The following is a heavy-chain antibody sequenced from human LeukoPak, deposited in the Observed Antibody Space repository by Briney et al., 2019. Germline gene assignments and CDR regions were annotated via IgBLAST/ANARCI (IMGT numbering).Heavy chain of an antibody. D-gene: IGHD3-10*02. CDR3: ARDLDNLVRGVIDY. CDR2: ISGNGDTT. Sequence: SGGSLRLSCAASGFTFGSHTMSWVRQAPGKGLEWVSPISGNGDTTYYADSVKGRFTISRDNSKNTLYLQMNSLRAEDTAVYYCARDLDNLVRGVIDYWGQGTLVTVSS. CDR1: GFTFGSHT. J-gene: IGHJ4*02. V-gene: IGHV3-23*01.